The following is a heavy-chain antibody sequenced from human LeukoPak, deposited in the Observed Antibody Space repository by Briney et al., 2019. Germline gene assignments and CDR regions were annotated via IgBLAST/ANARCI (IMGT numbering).Heavy chain of an antibody. J-gene: IGHJ6*02. Sequence: ASVKVSCKASGYTFTGYYMHWVRQAPGQGLEWMGWINPNSGGTNYAQKFQGRVTMTRDTSISTAYMELSRLRSDDTAVYYCARVRKLRITHHGMDVWGQGTTVTVSS. CDR3: ARVRKLRITHHGMDV. CDR1: GYTFTGYY. V-gene: IGHV1-2*02. CDR2: INPNSGGT. D-gene: IGHD2-15*01.